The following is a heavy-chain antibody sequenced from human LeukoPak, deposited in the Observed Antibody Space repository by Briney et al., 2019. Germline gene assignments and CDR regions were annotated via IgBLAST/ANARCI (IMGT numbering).Heavy chain of an antibody. J-gene: IGHJ1*01. V-gene: IGHV1-46*01. Sequence: GASVKVSCKASGYTFTSYYMHWVRQAPGQGLEWMGIINPSGGSTSYAQKFQGRVTMTRDTSTSTVYMELSSLRSEDTAVYYCARDRPGGYYYGSGSYSYFQHWGQGTLVTVSS. CDR3: ARDRPGGYYYGSGSYSYFQH. CDR1: GYTFTSYY. D-gene: IGHD3-10*01. CDR2: INPSGGST.